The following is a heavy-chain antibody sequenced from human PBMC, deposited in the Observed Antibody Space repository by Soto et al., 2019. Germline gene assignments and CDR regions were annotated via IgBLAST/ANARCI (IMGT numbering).Heavy chain of an antibody. D-gene: IGHD2-15*01. Sequence: PGGSLRLSCAASGFTFSSYAMSWVRQAPGKGLEWVSAISGSGGSTYYADSVKGRFTISRDNSKNTLYLQMNSLRAEDTAVYYCAKGWDTAMVLGCSGGSCYTNYFDYWGQGTLVTVSS. CDR1: GFTFSSYA. CDR3: AKGWDTAMVLGCSGGSCYTNYFDY. J-gene: IGHJ4*02. CDR2: ISGSGGST. V-gene: IGHV3-23*01.